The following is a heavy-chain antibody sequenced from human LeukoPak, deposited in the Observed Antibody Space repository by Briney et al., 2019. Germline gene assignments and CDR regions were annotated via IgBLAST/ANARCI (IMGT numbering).Heavy chain of an antibody. CDR2: ISGSGGST. V-gene: IGHV3-23*01. D-gene: IGHD3-22*01. Sequence: PEGSLRLSCAASGFTFSSYAMSWVRQAPGKGLEWVSAISGSGGSTYYADSVKGRFTISRDNSKNTLYLQMNSLRAEDTAVYYCAKGSYYYDSSGYHYTEYLDYWGQGTLVTVSS. CDR1: GFTFSSYA. J-gene: IGHJ4*02. CDR3: AKGSYYYDSSGYHYTEYLDY.